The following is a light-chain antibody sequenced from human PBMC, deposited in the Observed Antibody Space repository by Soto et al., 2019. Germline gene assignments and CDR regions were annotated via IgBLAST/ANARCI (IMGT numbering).Light chain of an antibody. V-gene: IGKV1-5*03. CDR3: QQSYSSPQT. CDR1: QNIMTW. J-gene: IGKJ1*01. CDR2: KAS. Sequence: DTQLTQSPSTLSDSIGDRVTITCRASQNIMTWLAWHQQKPGKAPKLLIFKASDLESGVPSRFTGSGSGTDFTLAINSLQPEDFTTYYCQQSYSSPQTFCQGTKVDIK.